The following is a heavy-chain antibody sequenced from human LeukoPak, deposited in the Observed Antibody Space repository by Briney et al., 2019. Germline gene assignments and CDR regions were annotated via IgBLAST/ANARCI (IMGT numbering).Heavy chain of an antibody. CDR1: GFTFSSYA. CDR3: AKGVGYDILTGYLAFDI. J-gene: IGHJ3*02. D-gene: IGHD3-9*01. CDR2: ISGSGGST. Sequence: GGSLRLSCAASGFTFSSYAMSWVRQAPGKGLEWVSAISGSGGSTYYADSVKGRFTISRDNSKNTLYLQMNSLRAEDTAVYYCAKGVGYDILTGYLAFDIWGQGTMVTVSS. V-gene: IGHV3-23*01.